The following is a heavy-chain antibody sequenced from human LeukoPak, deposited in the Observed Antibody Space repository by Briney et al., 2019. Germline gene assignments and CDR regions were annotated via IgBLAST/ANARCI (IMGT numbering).Heavy chain of an antibody. CDR3: ATGTPDYGDYELDY. Sequence: SVKVSCKASGGTFSSYAISWVRQAPGQGLEWMGGIIPIFGTANYAQKFQGRVTMTEDTSTDTAYMELSSLRSEDTAVYYCATGTPDYGDYELDYWGQGTLVTVSS. J-gene: IGHJ4*02. CDR1: GGTFSSYA. V-gene: IGHV1-69*06. D-gene: IGHD4-17*01. CDR2: IIPIFGTA.